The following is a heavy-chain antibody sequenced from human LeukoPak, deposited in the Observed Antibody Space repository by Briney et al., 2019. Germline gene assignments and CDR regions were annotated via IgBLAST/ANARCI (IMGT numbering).Heavy chain of an antibody. CDR2: ISSSSSYI. Sequence: GGSLRLSCAASGFTFSSYSMNWVRQAPGKGLEWVSSISSSSSYIYYADSVKGRFTISRDNAKNPLHLQMNSLRAEDTAVYYCARGSGSFDYWGQGTLVTVSS. J-gene: IGHJ4*02. V-gene: IGHV3-21*01. CDR3: ARGSGSFDY. CDR1: GFTFSSYS. D-gene: IGHD1-26*01.